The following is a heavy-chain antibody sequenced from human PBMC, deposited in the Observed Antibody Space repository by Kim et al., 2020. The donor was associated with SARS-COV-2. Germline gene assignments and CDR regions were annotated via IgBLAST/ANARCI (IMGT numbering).Heavy chain of an antibody. D-gene: IGHD3-16*01. CDR1: GFTFSDHY. CDR2: ISSSGSTI. CDR3: ARIGDRATKD. Sequence: GGSLRLSCAASGFTFSDHYMTWIRQAPGKGLEWISYISSSGSTIYYADSVKGRFTISRDNAQNSLFLQMNSLRAEHTALYYCARIGDRATKDWGQGTLVTVSS. J-gene: IGHJ4*02. V-gene: IGHV3-11*04.